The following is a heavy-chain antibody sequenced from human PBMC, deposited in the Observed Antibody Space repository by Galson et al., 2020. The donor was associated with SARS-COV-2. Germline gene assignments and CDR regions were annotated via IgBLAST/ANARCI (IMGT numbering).Heavy chain of an antibody. CDR2: IKSKTDGGTT. V-gene: IGHV3-15*01. D-gene: IGHD6-19*01. Sequence: GESLKISCAASGFTFSNAWMSWVRQAPGKGLEWVGRIKSKTDGGTTDYAAPVKGRFTIPRDDSKNTLYLQMNSLKTEDTAVYYCTTGPVVAGPFYYYYYCMDVWGQGTTVTVAS. J-gene: IGHJ6*02. CDR1: GFTFSNAW. CDR3: TTGPVVAGPFYYYYYCMDV.